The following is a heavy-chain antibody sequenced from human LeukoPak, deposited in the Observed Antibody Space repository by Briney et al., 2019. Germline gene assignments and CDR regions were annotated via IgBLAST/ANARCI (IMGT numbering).Heavy chain of an antibody. V-gene: IGHV3-21*01. Sequence: GGSLRLSCAASGFTFSSYSMNWVRQAPGKGLEWVSSISSSSSYIYYADSVKGRFTISRDNAKNSLYLQMNSLRAEDTAVYYCARDKWLTTTHYFDYWGQGTLVTVSS. CDR1: GFTFSSYS. D-gene: IGHD4-11*01. J-gene: IGHJ4*02. CDR3: ARDKWLTTTHYFDY. CDR2: ISSSSSYI.